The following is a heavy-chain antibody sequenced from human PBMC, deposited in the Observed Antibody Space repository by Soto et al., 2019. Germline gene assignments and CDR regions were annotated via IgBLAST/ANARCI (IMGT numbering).Heavy chain of an antibody. Sequence: SETLSLTCTVSGDSISSHYWSWIRQPPGKGLEWIGYVYYSGSTNYNPSLKSRATISIDTSKSQFSLKLSSVTAADTAVYYCAGSYYDFWSGDYYYYMDVWGKGTTVTVSS. CDR3: AGSYYDFWSGDYYYYMDV. D-gene: IGHD3-3*01. J-gene: IGHJ6*03. CDR2: VYYSGST. CDR1: GDSISSHY. V-gene: IGHV4-59*08.